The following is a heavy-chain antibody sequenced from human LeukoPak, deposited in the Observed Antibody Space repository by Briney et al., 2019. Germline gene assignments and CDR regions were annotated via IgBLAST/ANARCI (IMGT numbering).Heavy chain of an antibody. Sequence: ASVKVSCKASRYTFTGDYTHCVRHAPGQGGEWMGWINPNSGGTNYAQKVQSRVTISRDTCIGTAYRELSRLRSDDTAVYYCARGGAPLGTGTYFDYWGQGTLVTVSS. CDR1: RYTFTGDY. J-gene: IGHJ4*02. CDR2: INPNSGGT. CDR3: ARGGAPLGTGTYFDY. D-gene: IGHD1-7*01. V-gene: IGHV1-2*02.